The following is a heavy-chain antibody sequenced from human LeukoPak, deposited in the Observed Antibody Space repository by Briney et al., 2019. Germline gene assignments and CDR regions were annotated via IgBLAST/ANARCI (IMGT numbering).Heavy chain of an antibody. D-gene: IGHD2-15*01. CDR3: GRGGSSGVDY. Sequence: GASVKVSCKASGYTFTDNALHWVRQAPGQRLDWMGWIRTDNGDTKYSQKFQGRVTLTRDTSASTVYVELNSLRSEDTAVYYCGRGGSSGVDYWGQGTLVTVSS. CDR1: GYTFTDNA. J-gene: IGHJ4*02. CDR2: IRTDNGDT. V-gene: IGHV1-3*04.